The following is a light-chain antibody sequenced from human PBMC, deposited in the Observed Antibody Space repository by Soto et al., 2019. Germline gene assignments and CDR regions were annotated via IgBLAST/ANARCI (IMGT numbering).Light chain of an antibody. CDR3: QQYGSSLIT. CDR2: GAS. V-gene: IGKV3-20*01. Sequence: DTVLTQSPAALSLSPGETATLSCRASQSVRGHLAWYHQKPGQPPRLLMYGASSRATGIPDRFSGSGSGTDFTPTISRLEPEDFAMYYCQQYGSSLITFGQGTRLEIK. CDR1: QSVRGH. J-gene: IGKJ5*01.